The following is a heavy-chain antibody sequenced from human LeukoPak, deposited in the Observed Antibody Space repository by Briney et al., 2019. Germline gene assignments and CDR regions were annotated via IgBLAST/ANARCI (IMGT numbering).Heavy chain of an antibody. CDR1: GGSIRSSSYY. CDR2: IYYTGIT. V-gene: IGHV4-39*07. Sequence: SETLSLTCTVSGGSIRSSSYYWGWIRQPPGKGLEWIGGIYYTGITHYNPSLKSRVTISLDTSKNQFSLKVTSVTAADTAVYYCARGPDYDILTGYTTPFDYWGQGTLVTVSS. CDR3: ARGPDYDILTGYTTPFDY. J-gene: IGHJ4*02. D-gene: IGHD3-9*01.